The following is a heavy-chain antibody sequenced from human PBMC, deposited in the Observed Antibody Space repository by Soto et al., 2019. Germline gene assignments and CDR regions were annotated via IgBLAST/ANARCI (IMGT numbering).Heavy chain of an antibody. CDR2: INPSGGST. J-gene: IGHJ4*02. CDR3: ARELRILPPYGPYYFDY. V-gene: IGHV1-46*01. D-gene: IGHD4-17*01. Sequence: ASVKVSCKASGGTFSSTAISWVRQAPDQGLEWMGIINPSGGSTSYAQKFQGRVTMTRDTSTSTVYMELSSLRSEDTAVYYCARELRILPPYGPYYFDYWGQGTLVTVYS. CDR1: GGTFSSTA.